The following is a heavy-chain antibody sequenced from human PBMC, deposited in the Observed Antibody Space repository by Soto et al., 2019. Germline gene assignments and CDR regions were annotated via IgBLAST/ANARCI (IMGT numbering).Heavy chain of an antibody. D-gene: IGHD3-22*01. CDR2: ISPYTGNT. CDR3: VLGDNYVTTTPQDV. V-gene: IGHV1-18*01. J-gene: IGHJ6*02. Sequence: QVQLVQSGDEVKKPGASVKVSCKASGYIFVNYGIAWVRQTPGQGLEWMGWISPYTGNTHSATKVQGRLTMTTDTYTSKAYRDLGSLTSDDTAVYYCVLGDNYVTTTPQDVWGQGTTVTVSS. CDR1: GYIFVNYG.